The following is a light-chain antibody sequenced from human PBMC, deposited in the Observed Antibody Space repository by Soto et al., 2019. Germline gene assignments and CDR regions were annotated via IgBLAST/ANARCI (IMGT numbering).Light chain of an antibody. V-gene: IGLV2-14*01. CDR3: SSYTSSSTLV. CDR1: SSDVGGYNY. J-gene: IGLJ1*01. CDR2: EVS. Sequence: QAVLTQPASVSGSPGQSINISCTGTSSDVGGYNYVSWYQQHPGKAPKLMIYEVSNRPSGVSNRFSGSKSGNTASLTISGLQAEDEADYYCSSYTSSSTLVFGTGIKVTVL.